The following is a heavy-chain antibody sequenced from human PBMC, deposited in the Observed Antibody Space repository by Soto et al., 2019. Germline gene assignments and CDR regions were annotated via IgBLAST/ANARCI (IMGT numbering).Heavy chain of an antibody. D-gene: IGHD6-25*01. J-gene: IGHJ4*02. CDR1: GGSISSYY. CDR3: GRDRWAA. CDR2: IYYSGST. V-gene: IGHV4-59*01. Sequence: SETLSLTCTVSGGSISSYYWSWIRQPPGKGLEWIGYIYYSGSTNYNPSLKSRVTISVDTSKNQFSLKLSTVTAADTAVYYCGRDRWAAWGQGTLVTVSS.